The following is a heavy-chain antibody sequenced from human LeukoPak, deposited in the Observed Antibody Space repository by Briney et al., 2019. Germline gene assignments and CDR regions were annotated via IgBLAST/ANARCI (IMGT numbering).Heavy chain of an antibody. Sequence: SQTLSLTCAISGDSVSSNSAAWNWIRQSPSRGLEWLGRTYYRSKWYNDYAVSVKSRITINPDTSKNQFSLQLNSVTPEDTAVYYCARDPYYYDSSGESSYFDLWGRGTLVTVSS. CDR2: TYYRSKWYN. CDR3: ARDPYYYDSSGESSYFDL. V-gene: IGHV6-1*01. J-gene: IGHJ2*01. CDR1: GDSVSSNSAA. D-gene: IGHD3-22*01.